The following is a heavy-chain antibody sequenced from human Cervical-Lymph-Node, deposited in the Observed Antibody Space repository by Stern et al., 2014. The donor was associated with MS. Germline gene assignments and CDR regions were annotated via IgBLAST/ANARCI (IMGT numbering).Heavy chain of an antibody. D-gene: IGHD2-15*01. J-gene: IGHJ4*02. CDR1: GYTFTSYY. V-gene: IGHV1-46*01. Sequence: VQLVQSGAEVKKPGASVKVSCKASGYTFTSYYMHWVRQAPGQGLEWMGIINPSGGSTSYAQKFQGRVTMTRDTSTSTVYMELSSLRSEDTAVYYCARGYCSGGSCSTDFDYWGQGTLVTVSS. CDR3: ARGYCSGGSCSTDFDY. CDR2: INPSGGST.